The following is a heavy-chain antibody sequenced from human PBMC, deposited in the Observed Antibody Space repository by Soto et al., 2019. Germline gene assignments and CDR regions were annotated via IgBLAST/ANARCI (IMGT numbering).Heavy chain of an antibody. CDR1: GFSFDNYA. Sequence: SLRLSCAGSGFSFDNYAMSWVRQAPGKGLEWVSGISGSGASTYYADSVKGRFTISRDNSKNTLYLQMNSLRAEDTARYYCAKEQNILQWSRYYCDGMDVCGQGTTDPVS. CDR3: AKEQNILQWSRYYCDGMDV. D-gene: IGHD2-8*01. V-gene: IGHV3-23*01. J-gene: IGHJ6*02. CDR2: ISGSGAST.